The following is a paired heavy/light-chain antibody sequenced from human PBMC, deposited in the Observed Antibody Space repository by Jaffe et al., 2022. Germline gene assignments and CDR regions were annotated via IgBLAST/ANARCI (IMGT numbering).Light chain of an antibody. CDR2: RNN. Sequence: QSVLTQPPSASGTPGQRVTISCSGSSSNIGSNYVYWYQQLPGTAPKLLIYRNNQRPSGVPDRFSGSKSGTSASLAISGLRSEDEADYYCAAWDDSLSGLWVFGGGTKLTVL. V-gene: IGLV1-47*01. J-gene: IGLJ3*02. CDR1: SSNIGSNY. CDR3: AAWDDSLSGLWV.
Heavy chain of an antibody. D-gene: IGHD3-9*01. V-gene: IGHV4-61*02. CDR1: GGSISSGSYY. Sequence: QVQLQESGPGLVKPSQTLSLTCTVSGGSISSGSYYWSWIRQPAGKGLEWIGRIYTSGSTNYNPSLKSRVTISVDTSKNQFSLKLSSVTAADTAVYYCARTSWGYDILTGYYTPDAFDIWGQGTMVTVSS. J-gene: IGHJ3*02. CDR2: IYTSGST. CDR3: ARTSWGYDILTGYYTPDAFDI.